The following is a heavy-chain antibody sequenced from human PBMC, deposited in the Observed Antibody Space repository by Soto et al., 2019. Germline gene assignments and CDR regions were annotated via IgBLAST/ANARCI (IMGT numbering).Heavy chain of an antibody. D-gene: IGHD6-19*01. V-gene: IGHV3-15*01. Sequence: GWSLRLSCAASGFAFSNAWMSWVRQAPGKGLEWIGLIKDKTEGETTDYAAPVKGRFTISRDDSTNALFLQMNSLKTEDTGLYYCATYSPRLGWYPLDSSGQGTLVIVSS. J-gene: IGHJ4*02. CDR2: IKDKTEGETT. CDR3: ATYSPRLGWYPLDS. CDR1: GFAFSNAW.